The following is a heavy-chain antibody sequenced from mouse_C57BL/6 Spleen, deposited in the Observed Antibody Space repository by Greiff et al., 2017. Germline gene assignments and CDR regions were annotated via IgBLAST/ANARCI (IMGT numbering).Heavy chain of an antibody. CDR2: INPNNGGT. CDR1: GYTFTDYN. V-gene: IGHV1-18*01. D-gene: IGHD2-4*01. J-gene: IGHJ2*01. Sequence: VQLQQSGPELVKPGASVKIPCKASGYTFTDYNMDWVKQSHGKSLEWIGDINPNNGGTIYNQKFKGKATLTVDKSSSTAYMELRSLTSEDTAVYYCARSGIYYDYDGGVFDYWGQGTTLTVSS. CDR3: ARSGIYYDYDGGVFDY.